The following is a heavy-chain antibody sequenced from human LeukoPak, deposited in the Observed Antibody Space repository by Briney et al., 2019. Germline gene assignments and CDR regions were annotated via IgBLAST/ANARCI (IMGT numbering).Heavy chain of an antibody. D-gene: IGHD6-6*01. V-gene: IGHV4-59*01. Sequence: PSETLSLTCTVSGASISSYYWSWIRQPPGKGLEWIGSVYYSGSTNYNPSLKSRVTISIDTSKNQFSLNLSSVTAADTAVYYCARVAARYVGMDVWGQGTTVTVSS. CDR1: GASISSYY. CDR3: ARVAARYVGMDV. CDR2: VYYSGST. J-gene: IGHJ6*02.